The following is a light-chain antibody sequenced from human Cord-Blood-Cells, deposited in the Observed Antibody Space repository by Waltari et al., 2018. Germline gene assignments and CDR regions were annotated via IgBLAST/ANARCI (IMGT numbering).Light chain of an antibody. J-gene: IGKJ2*01. CDR1: QSVSSSY. V-gene: IGKV3-20*01. Sequence: IVLTQSPGTLSLSPGERATLSSRASQSVSSSYLALYQQKPGQAPRLLIYGASSRATGIPDRFSGSGSGTDFTLTISRLEPEDFAVYYCQQYGSSPPYTFGQGTKLEIK. CDR2: GAS. CDR3: QQYGSSPPYT.